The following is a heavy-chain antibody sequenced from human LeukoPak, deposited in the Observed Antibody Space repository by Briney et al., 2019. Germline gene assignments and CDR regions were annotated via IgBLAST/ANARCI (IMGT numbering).Heavy chain of an antibody. CDR2: IRYDGSNK. CDR1: GFTFSSYA. D-gene: IGHD2-2*01. CDR3: AVLRPAAMSPIDY. V-gene: IGHV3-30*02. Sequence: GGSLRLSCAASGFTFSSYAMSWVRQAPGKGLEWVAFIRYDGSNKYYADSVKGRFTISRDNSKNTLYLQMNSLRAEDTAVYYCAVLRPAAMSPIDYWGQGTLVTVSS. J-gene: IGHJ4*02.